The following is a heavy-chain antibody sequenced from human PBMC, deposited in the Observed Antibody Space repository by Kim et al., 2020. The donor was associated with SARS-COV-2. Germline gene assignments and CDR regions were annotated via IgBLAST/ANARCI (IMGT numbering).Heavy chain of an antibody. CDR1: GGSISSSSYY. J-gene: IGHJ5*02. Sequence: SETLSLTCTVSGGSISSSSYYWGWIRQPQGKGLEWIGSIYYSGSTYYNPSLKSRVTISVDTSKNQFSLKLSSVTAADTAVYYCARHRQYSSSPGWFDPWGQGTLVTVSS. CDR3: ARHRQYSSSPGWFDP. V-gene: IGHV4-39*01. CDR2: IYYSGST. D-gene: IGHD6-6*01.